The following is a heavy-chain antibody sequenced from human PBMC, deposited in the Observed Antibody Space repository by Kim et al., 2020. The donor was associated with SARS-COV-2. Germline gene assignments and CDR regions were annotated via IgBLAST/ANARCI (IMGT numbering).Heavy chain of an antibody. CDR1: GYTFTSYG. CDR2: ISAYNGNT. Sequence: ASVKVSCNASGYTFTSYGISWVRQAPGQGLEWMGWISAYNGNTNYAQKLQGRVTMTTDTSTSTAYMELRSLRSDDTAVYYCARAFGSSWSPYYYYYGMDVWGQGTTVTVSS. CDR3: ARAFGSSWSPYYYYYGMDV. D-gene: IGHD6-13*01. J-gene: IGHJ6*02. V-gene: IGHV1-18*01.